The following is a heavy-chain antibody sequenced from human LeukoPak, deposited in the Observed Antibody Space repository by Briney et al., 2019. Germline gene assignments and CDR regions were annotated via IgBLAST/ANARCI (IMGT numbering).Heavy chain of an antibody. V-gene: IGHV4-4*02. D-gene: IGHD3-3*01. J-gene: IGHJ4*02. CDR2: INHSGST. CDR1: GGSISSSNW. Sequence: SETLSLTCAVSGGSISSSNWWSWVRQPPGKGMEWIGEINHSGSTNYNPSLKSRVTISVDTSKNQFSLKLSSVTAADTAVYYCAINFWSGYPDYWGQGTLVTVSS. CDR3: AINFWSGYPDY.